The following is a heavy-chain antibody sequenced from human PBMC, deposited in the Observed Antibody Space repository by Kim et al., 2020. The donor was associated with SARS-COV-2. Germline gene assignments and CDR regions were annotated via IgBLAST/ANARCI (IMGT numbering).Heavy chain of an antibody. J-gene: IGHJ3*02. V-gene: IGHV1-69*04. D-gene: IGHD1-1*01. CDR3: AREREPPYPAFDI. Sequence: NYAQKFQSRIKITADMYMSPAYMELSSLTSDDTAIFYCAREREPPYPAFDIWGQGTAVTVSS.